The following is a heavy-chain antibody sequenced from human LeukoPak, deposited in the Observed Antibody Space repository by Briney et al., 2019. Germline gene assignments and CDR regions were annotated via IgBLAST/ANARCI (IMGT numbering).Heavy chain of an antibody. CDR2: IYPGDSDT. V-gene: IGHV5-51*01. J-gene: IGHJ4*02. D-gene: IGHD6-6*01. CDR3: ARLSEEIEAREFDY. Sequence: RGESLKISCKGSGYSFTSYWIGWVRQMPGKGLEWMGIIYPGDSDTRYSPSFQGQVTISVDTSISTAYLQWGSLKASDTAIYYCARLSEEIEAREFDYWGQGTLVTVSS. CDR1: GYSFTSYW.